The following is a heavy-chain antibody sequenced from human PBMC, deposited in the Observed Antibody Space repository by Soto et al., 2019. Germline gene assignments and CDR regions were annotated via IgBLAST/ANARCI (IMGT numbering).Heavy chain of an antibody. CDR3: ARGWLATGGTLSYMDV. J-gene: IGHJ6*03. CDR1: GFTFSSYD. Sequence: EEQLVESGGGLVQPGGSLRLSCAASGFTFSSYDMHWVRQATGKGLEWFSGIGTDGDTYYLGSVKGRFTISRENAKNSFYLQMNSLRGGDTAVYYCARGWLATGGTLSYMDVWGKGTTVTVSS. V-gene: IGHV3-13*01. CDR2: IGTDGDT. D-gene: IGHD6-13*01.